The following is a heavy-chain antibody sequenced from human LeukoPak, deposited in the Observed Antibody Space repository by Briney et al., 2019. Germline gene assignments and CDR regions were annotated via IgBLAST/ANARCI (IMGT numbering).Heavy chain of an antibody. D-gene: IGHD5-24*01. J-gene: IGHJ3*01. CDR3: AKDRGGGSQLGDAYDV. Sequence: PGGSLRLSCAASGFPFDEHAMHWVRHAPGKGLEWVSGISYSSETIGYVDSVKGRFTISRDNVRKSLYLQMNSLRIEDTALYYCAKDRGGGSQLGDAYDVWGQGTMVSVSS. CDR2: ISYSSETI. CDR1: GFPFDEHA. V-gene: IGHV3-9*01.